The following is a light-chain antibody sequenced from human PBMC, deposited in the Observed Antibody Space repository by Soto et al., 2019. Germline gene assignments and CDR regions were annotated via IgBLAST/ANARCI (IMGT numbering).Light chain of an antibody. CDR2: AAY. CDR1: QGIGNY. J-gene: IGKJ1*01. Sequence: DIQMTQSPSSLSASVGDRVTITCRASQGIGNYLAWYQQKPGKVPKLLIYAAYTLQSGVPSRFSGSGSDTDFTLTISSLQPEDVATYYCQKYNSAPWTFGQGTKVDI. V-gene: IGKV1-27*01. CDR3: QKYNSAPWT.